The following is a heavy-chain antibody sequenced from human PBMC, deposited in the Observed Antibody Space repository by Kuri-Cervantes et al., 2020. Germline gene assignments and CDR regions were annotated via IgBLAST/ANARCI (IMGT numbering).Heavy chain of an antibody. CDR1: GYTIISYY. D-gene: IGHD4-11*01. CDR2: INPSGGST. J-gene: IGHJ4*02. Sequence: ASVKVSCKASGYTIISYYMHWVRQAPGKGLEWMGIINPSGGSTSYAQRFHDRITMTRDTSTSTVYMVLSSLRSEDTAVYYCAKDRTRGGTTGTTSTGLTNEQINDYWGQGTLVTVSS. CDR3: AKDRTRGGTTGTTSTGLTNEQINDY. V-gene: IGHV1-46*01.